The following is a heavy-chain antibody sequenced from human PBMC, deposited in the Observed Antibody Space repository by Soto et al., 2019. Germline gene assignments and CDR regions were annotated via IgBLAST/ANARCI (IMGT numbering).Heavy chain of an antibody. CDR2: IYYSGST. CDR1: GGSISSGGYY. V-gene: IGHV4-31*03. CDR3: ARGLSYYYYMDV. J-gene: IGHJ6*03. Sequence: PSETLSLTCTVSGGSISSGGYYWSWIRQHPGKGLEWIGYIYYSGSTYYNPSLKSRVTISVDTSKNQFSLKLSSVTAADTAVYYCARGLSYYYYMDVWGKGTTVTVSS.